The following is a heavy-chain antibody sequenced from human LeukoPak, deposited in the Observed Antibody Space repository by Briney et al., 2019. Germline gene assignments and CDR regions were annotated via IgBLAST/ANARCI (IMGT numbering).Heavy chain of an antibody. CDR2: IYHSGST. CDR1: GGSISSSNW. J-gene: IGHJ6*03. CDR3: ARDRLELNFLNYYYYMDV. Sequence: SGTLSLTSAVSGGSISSSNWWSWVRQPPGKGLEWIGEIYHSGSTNYNPSLKSRVTISVDKSKNQFSLKLSSVTAADTAVYYCARDRLELNFLNYYYYMDVWGKGTTVTVSS. D-gene: IGHD1-7*01. V-gene: IGHV4-4*02.